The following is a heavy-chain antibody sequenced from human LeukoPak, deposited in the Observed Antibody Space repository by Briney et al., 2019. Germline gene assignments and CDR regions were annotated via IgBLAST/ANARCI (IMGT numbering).Heavy chain of an antibody. D-gene: IGHD6-13*01. V-gene: IGHV3-48*03. CDR2: ISSSGSTI. CDR3: ARVALQAAAGTYHYYYMDV. CDR1: GFTFSRYE. Sequence: GGSLRLSCAVSGFTFSRYEMNWVRQAPGKGLEWVSYISSSGSTIYYADSVKGRFTIFRDNAKNALYLQMNSLRAEDTAVYYCARVALQAAAGTYHYYYMDVWGKGTTVTVSS. J-gene: IGHJ6*03.